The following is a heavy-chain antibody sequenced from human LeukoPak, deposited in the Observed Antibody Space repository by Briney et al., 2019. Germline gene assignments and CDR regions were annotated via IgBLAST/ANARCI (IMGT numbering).Heavy chain of an antibody. CDR1: GFNLSSLW. V-gene: IGHV3-7*03. Sequence: GGALGVFFAGSGFNLSSLWMRWVRQAPGEGVEWVANIKQDGSEKYYVDSVKGRFTISRDNAKSSLSLQMNSLRAEDTAIYYCARGRFCSDYWGQGTLVTVSS. J-gene: IGHJ4*02. CDR2: IKQDGSEK. D-gene: IGHD2-15*01. CDR3: ARGRFCSDY.